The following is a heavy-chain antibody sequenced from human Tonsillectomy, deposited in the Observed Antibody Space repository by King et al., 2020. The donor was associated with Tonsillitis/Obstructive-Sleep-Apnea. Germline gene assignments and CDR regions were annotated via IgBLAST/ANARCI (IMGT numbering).Heavy chain of an antibody. CDR1: GFTFSSYA. CDR3: ARDRGSRDAFDI. Sequence: VQLVESGGGVVQPGRSLRLSCAASGFTFSSYAMHWVRQAPGKGLEWVAVKSYDGSNKYYADSVKGRFTISRDNSKNTLYLQMNSLRAEDTAVYYCARDRGSRDAFDIWGQGTMVTVSS. CDR2: KSYDGSNK. D-gene: IGHD1-26*01. V-gene: IGHV3-30*04. J-gene: IGHJ3*02.